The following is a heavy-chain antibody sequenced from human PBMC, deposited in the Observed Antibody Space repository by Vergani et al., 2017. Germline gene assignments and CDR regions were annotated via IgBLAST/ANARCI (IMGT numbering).Heavy chain of an antibody. V-gene: IGHV4-34*01. CDR1: GGSFTSYH. J-gene: IGHJ6*02. CDR2: IYHTGRP. CDR3: ARVNTETNVHLHYYYCMDV. D-gene: IGHD4-11*01. Sequence: QVQLQQWGGGLLKPSETLSLTCVVNGGSFTSYHWTWIRQSPGEGLEWVGDIYHTGRPDYNPSLKSRLTMSVEKSRNHFSLTLNSVTATDTSIYFCARVNTETNVHLHYYYCMDVWGQGTAVTVS.